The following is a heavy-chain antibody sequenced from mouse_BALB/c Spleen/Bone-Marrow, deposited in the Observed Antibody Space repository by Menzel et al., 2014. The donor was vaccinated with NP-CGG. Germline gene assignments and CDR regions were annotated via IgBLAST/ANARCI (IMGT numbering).Heavy chain of an antibody. J-gene: IGHJ1*01. V-gene: IGHV2-9*02. Sequence: VQLQESGPGLVAPSQSLSITCTVSGFSLTSYGVHWVRQPPGKGLEWLGVIWAGGSTNYNSALMSRLSISKDNSKSKVFLKMNSLQTDDTAMDCCARVTGTDWYFDVWGAGTTVTVSS. CDR3: ARVTGTDWYFDV. D-gene: IGHD4-1*01. CDR2: IWAGGST. CDR1: GFSLTSYG.